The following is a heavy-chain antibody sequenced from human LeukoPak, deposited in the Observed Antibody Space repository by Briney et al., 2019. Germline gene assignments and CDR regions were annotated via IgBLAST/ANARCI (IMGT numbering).Heavy chain of an antibody. CDR3: ARITYCSSTSCYFLPNFDY. J-gene: IGHJ4*02. V-gene: IGHV4-39*01. CDR1: GGSISSSSYY. D-gene: IGHD2-2*01. CDR2: IYYSGST. Sequence: SETLSLTCTVSGGSISSSSYYWGWLRQPPGKGLEWIGSIYYSGSTYYSPSLKSRVTISVDTSKNQFSLKLSSVTAADTAVYYCARITYCSSTSCYFLPNFDYWGQGTLVTVSS.